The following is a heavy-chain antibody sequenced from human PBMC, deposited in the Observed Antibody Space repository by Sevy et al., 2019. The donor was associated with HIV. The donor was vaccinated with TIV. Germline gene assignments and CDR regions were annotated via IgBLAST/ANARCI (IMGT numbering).Heavy chain of an antibody. V-gene: IGHV1-18*01. CDR2: ISTYNSTT. D-gene: IGHD6-19*01. Sequence: ASVKVSCKASGYTFTTYAITWVRQAPGQGLEWMGWISTYNSTTNYAQKLQGRVTMTTDPSTSTAYMELRSLRSDDTAVYYCGSTTQVAGRNNWFDPWGQGTLVTVSS. CDR3: GSTTQVAGRNNWFDP. CDR1: GYTFTTYA. J-gene: IGHJ5*02.